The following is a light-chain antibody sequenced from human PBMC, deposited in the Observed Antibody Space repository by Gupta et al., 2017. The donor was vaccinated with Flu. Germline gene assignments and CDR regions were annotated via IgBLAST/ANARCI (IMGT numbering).Light chain of an antibody. V-gene: IGKV3-11*01. Sequence: EIVLTQSQATMSLSPGERATLSCRASQSVSSYLVWYQQKPGQAPRLLIYDTSNRATGIPARFSGSWSGTDFTLTISILEPEDFAVYYCQQRSSLPLTFGGGTKVEIK. CDR1: QSVSSY. CDR2: DTS. CDR3: QQRSSLPLT. J-gene: IGKJ4*01.